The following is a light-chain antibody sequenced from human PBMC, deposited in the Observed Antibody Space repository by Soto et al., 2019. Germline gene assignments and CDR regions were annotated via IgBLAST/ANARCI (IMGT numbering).Light chain of an antibody. CDR2: AAS. V-gene: IGKV1-12*01. CDR1: QGISNW. Sequence: DIQMTQSPSSVSASVGDRVTITCRASQGISNWLAWYQQKPGKAPNLLIFAASSLQSGVPSRFSASGSGTDFTLTISDLQPEDFSTYYCQQANSFPPTFGQGTKLEIK. CDR3: QQANSFPPT. J-gene: IGKJ2*01.